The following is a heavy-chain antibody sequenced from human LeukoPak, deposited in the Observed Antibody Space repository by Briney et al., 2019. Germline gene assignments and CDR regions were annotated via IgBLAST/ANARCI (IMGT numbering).Heavy chain of an antibody. CDR3: ARDVQQWLSAFDI. CDR2: IRYDGSNK. V-gene: IGHV3-30*02. J-gene: IGHJ3*02. D-gene: IGHD6-19*01. Sequence: GGSLRLSCAASGFTFSSYGMHWVRQAPGKGLEWVAFIRYDGSNKYYADSVKGRFTISRDNSKNTLYLQMNSLRSDDTAVYYCARDVQQWLSAFDIWGQGTMVTVSS. CDR1: GFTFSSYG.